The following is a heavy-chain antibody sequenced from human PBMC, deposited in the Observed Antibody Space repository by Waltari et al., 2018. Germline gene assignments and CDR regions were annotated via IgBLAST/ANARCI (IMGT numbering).Heavy chain of an antibody. CDR3: ARDLRTVTGGIY. J-gene: IGHJ4*02. CDR2: IYYSGCT. CDR1: GGSISSSSYY. D-gene: IGHD4-17*01. V-gene: IGHV4-39*02. Sequence: QLQLQESGPGLVKPSETLSLTCTVSGGSISSSSYYWGWIRQPPGKGLEWIGSIYYSGCTYYNPSLKSRVTISVDTSKNQFSLKRSSGTAADTAVYYCARDLRTVTGGIYWGQGTLVTVSS.